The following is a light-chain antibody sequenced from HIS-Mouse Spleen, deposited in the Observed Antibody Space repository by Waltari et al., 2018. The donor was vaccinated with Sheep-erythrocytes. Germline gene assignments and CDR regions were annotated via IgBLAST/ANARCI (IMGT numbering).Light chain of an antibody. Sequence: LTQPPSASGSPGQSVTISCTGPSSDVGGYNYVSWYQQHPGKAPKLMIYEVSKRPSGVPDRFSGSKSGNTASLTVSGLQAEDEADYYCSSYAGSNNYVFGTGTKVTVL. V-gene: IGLV2-8*01. CDR1: SSDVGGYNY. CDR3: SSYAGSNNYV. J-gene: IGLJ1*01. CDR2: EVS.